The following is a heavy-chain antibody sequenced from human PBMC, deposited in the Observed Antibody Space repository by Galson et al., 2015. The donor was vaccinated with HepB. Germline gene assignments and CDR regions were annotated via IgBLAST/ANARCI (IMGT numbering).Heavy chain of an antibody. V-gene: IGHV1-2*04. CDR1: GYTFTSYY. D-gene: IGHD6-13*01. CDR2: INPNSGGT. CDR3: ARDQAGSGVDY. J-gene: IGHJ4*02. Sequence: SVKVSCKASGYTFTSYYMHWVRQAPGQGLEWMGWINPNSGGTNYAQKFQGWVTMTRDTSISTAYMELSRLRSDDTAVYYCARDQAGSGVDYWGQGTLVTVSS.